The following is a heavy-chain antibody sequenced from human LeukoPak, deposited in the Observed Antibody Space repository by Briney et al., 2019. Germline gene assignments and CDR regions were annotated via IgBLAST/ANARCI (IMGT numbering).Heavy chain of an antibody. CDR2: ISGGGETR. V-gene: IGHV3-48*03. J-gene: IGHJ4*02. CDR3: ARDASGHDLPFDY. Sequence: HPGGSLRLSCAASGFTFSSYEMNWVRQAPVKGLEWVSYISGGGETRYYADSVKGRFTISRDNGKNSLYLQMNSLRAEDTAVYYCARDASGHDLPFDYWGQGTLVTVSS. CDR1: GFTFSSYE. D-gene: IGHD6-25*01.